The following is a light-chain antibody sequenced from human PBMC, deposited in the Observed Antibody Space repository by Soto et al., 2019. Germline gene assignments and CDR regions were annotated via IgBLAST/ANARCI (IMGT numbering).Light chain of an antibody. V-gene: IGKV3-20*01. Sequence: EIVLTQSPVTLSLSPGESATLSCSASERLSSDYLAWYEQRPGQPPRLLIYGASNRATGIPDRFSGSGSGTDFTLIVNSLEPEEVAIYYCQQYGGSPRITFGQGTRLEIK. J-gene: IGKJ5*01. CDR3: QQYGGSPRIT. CDR2: GAS. CDR1: ERLSSDY.